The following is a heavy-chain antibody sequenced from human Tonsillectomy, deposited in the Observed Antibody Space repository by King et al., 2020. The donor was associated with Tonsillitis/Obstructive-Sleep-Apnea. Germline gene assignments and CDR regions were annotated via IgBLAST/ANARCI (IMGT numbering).Heavy chain of an antibody. J-gene: IGHJ4*02. Sequence: VQLVESGGGLVQPGGSLRLSCAASGFTFSDHYMDWVRQAPGKGLEWVGRTRNKANSYTTEYAASVKGRFTISRDDSKNSLYLQMNSLKTEDTAVYYCARGGRASYYYDSRSEFDYWGQGTLVTVSS. D-gene: IGHD3-22*01. CDR3: ARGGRASYYYDSRSEFDY. CDR1: GFTFSDHY. CDR2: TRNKANSYTT. V-gene: IGHV3-72*01.